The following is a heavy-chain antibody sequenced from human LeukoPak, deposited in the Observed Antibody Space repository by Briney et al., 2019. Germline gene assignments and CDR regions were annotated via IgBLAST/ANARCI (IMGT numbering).Heavy chain of an antibody. V-gene: IGHV3-48*03. Sequence: GGSLRLSCAASGFSFSSYGMHWVRQAPGKGLEWVSYISSSGSTIYYADSVKGRFTISRDNAKNSLYLQMNSLRAEDTAVYYCARVPYDSSGYYQPLDYWGQGTLVTVSS. CDR3: ARVPYDSSGYYQPLDY. J-gene: IGHJ4*02. CDR2: ISSSGSTI. CDR1: GFSFSSYG. D-gene: IGHD3-22*01.